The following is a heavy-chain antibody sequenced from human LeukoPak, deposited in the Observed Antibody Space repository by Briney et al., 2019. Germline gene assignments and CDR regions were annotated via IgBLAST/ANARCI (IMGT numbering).Heavy chain of an antibody. J-gene: IGHJ3*02. CDR1: GYSISSGYY. Sequence: SETLSLTCRVSGYSISSGYYWGWIRQPPGKGLEWIGSIYHSGSTYYNPSLKSRVTISVDTSKNQFSLRLSSVTASDTAVYYCAKSNGYGLVDIWGQGTMVTVSS. CDR3: AKSNGYGLVDI. D-gene: IGHD3-10*01. CDR2: IYHSGST. V-gene: IGHV4-38-2*01.